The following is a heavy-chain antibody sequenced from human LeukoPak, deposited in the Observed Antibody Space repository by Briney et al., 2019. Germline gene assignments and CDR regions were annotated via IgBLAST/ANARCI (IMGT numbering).Heavy chain of an antibody. CDR2: IYSGGST. CDR1: GFIFDENG. J-gene: IGHJ4*02. Sequence: PGGSLRLSCAASGFIFDENGMGWVRQGPGKGLEWVSVIYSGGSTYYADSVKGRFTISRDNSKNTLYLQMNSLRTEDTAVYYCARTSGSYYALLDYWGQGTLVTVSS. V-gene: IGHV3-66*01. CDR3: ARTSGSYYALLDY. D-gene: IGHD1-26*01.